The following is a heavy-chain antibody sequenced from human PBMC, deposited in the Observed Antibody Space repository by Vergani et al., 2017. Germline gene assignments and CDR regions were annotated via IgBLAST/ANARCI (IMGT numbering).Heavy chain of an antibody. CDR1: GFTFGDYA. D-gene: IGHD1-26*01. Sequence: EVQLVESGGGLVQPGRSLRLSCTASGFTFGDYAMSWFRQAPGKGPEWVGFIRSKAYGGTTEYAASVKGRFTISRDDSKSIAYLQMNSLKTEDTAVYYCARPPPYSGSKGSEYFQHWGQGTLVTVSS. J-gene: IGHJ1*01. CDR2: IRSKAYGGTT. V-gene: IGHV3-49*03. CDR3: ARPPPYSGSKGSEYFQH.